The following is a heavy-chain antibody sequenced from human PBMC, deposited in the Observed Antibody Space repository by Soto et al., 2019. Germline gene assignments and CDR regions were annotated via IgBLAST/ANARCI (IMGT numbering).Heavy chain of an antibody. CDR2: IYWDDDK. J-gene: IGHJ4*02. Sequence: QITLKESGPPLVKPTQTLTLTCTFSGFSLSTSGVGVGWIRQPPGKALEWLALIYWDDDKRYSPSLKSRLTITKDTSKNQVVLTMTNMDPVDTATYYCAHSQDYDYVWGSYRPTKFDYWGQGTLVTVSS. CDR1: GFSLSTSGVG. CDR3: AHSQDYDYVWGSYRPTKFDY. V-gene: IGHV2-5*02. D-gene: IGHD3-16*02.